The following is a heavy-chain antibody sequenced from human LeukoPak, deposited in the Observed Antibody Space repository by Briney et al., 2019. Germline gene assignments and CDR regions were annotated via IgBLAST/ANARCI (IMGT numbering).Heavy chain of an antibody. Sequence: GGFLRLSCAASGFTFSSYGMHWVRQAPGKGLEWVAVISYDGSNKYYADSVKGRFTISRDNSKNTLYLQMNSLRAEDTAVYYCAMTTVDSGYFDYWGQGTLVTVSS. CDR1: GFTFSSYG. J-gene: IGHJ4*02. D-gene: IGHD4-23*01. V-gene: IGHV3-30*03. CDR2: ISYDGSNK. CDR3: AMTTVDSGYFDY.